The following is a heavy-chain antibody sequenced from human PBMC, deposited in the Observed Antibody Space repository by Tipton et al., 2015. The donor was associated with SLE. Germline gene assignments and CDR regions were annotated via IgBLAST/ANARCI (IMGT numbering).Heavy chain of an antibody. CDR3: ARDRQQWLVSYYGMDV. CDR2: MYTSGST. J-gene: IGHJ6*02. Sequence: TLSLTCTVSGGSISSGSHYWSWIRQPAGKGLEWIGDMYTSGSTDYNPSLQNRVTISVDTSKNQFSLKLSSVTAADTAVYYCARDRQQWLVSYYGMDVWGQGTTVTVSS. D-gene: IGHD6-19*01. CDR1: GGSISSGSHY. V-gene: IGHV4-61*09.